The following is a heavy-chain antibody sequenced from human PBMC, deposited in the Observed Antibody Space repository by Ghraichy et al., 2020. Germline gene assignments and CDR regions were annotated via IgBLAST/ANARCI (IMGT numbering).Heavy chain of an antibody. J-gene: IGHJ4*02. V-gene: IGHV3-30*03. Sequence: GGSLRLSCAASGFTFSTYGFHWVRQAPGKGLEWLASISYDGQNKYYADSLKGRFTISRDNSKNTLFPQMSGLRAEDTADFYFARDQGAGGWYNGDYWGQETLVTVSS. D-gene: IGHD6-19*01. CDR3: ARDQGAGGWYNGDY. CDR2: ISYDGQNK. CDR1: GFTFSTYG.